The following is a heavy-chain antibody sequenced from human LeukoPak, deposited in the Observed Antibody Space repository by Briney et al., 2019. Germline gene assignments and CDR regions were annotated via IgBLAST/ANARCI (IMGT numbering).Heavy chain of an antibody. D-gene: IGHD4-11*01. CDR3: AKDYSGFNY. CDR2: ISPSSSYT. Sequence: GGSLRLSCAASGFSFSFYSMNWVRQAPGKGLEWLSYISPSSSYTFYAESVKGRFTISRDNSKNTLYLQMNSLRAEDTAIYYCAKDYSGFNYWGQGTLVTVSS. J-gene: IGHJ4*02. CDR1: GFSFSFYS. V-gene: IGHV3-21*05.